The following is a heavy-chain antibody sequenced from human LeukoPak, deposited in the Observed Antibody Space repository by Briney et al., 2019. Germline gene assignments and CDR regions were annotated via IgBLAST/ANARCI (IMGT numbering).Heavy chain of an antibody. CDR3: ATAKYCSSTRCYDALDI. J-gene: IGHJ3*02. Sequence: APVKVSFKASGYTFTSYGISWVRQAPGQGLECMGWISAYNGNTNYAQKVQGRVTMTTDTSTSTAYMELRSLRSDDTAVYYCATAKYCSSTRCYDALDIWGQGTMVTVSS. CDR2: ISAYNGNT. CDR1: GYTFTSYG. V-gene: IGHV1-18*01. D-gene: IGHD2-2*01.